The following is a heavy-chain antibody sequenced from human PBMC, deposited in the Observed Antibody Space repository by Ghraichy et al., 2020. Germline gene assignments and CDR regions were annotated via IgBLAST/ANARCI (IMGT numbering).Heavy chain of an antibody. CDR1: GYSFTTYW. D-gene: IGHD1-7*01. CDR2: IYPGDSDT. J-gene: IGHJ4*02. V-gene: IGHV5-51*01. Sequence: GESLNISCKGSGYSFTTYWIGWVRQMPGKGLEWMGIIYPGDSDTRYSPSFQGQVNISADKSISTAYLQGSSLQASDTAMYYCARGNWNYDYWGQGTLVIVSS. CDR3: ARGNWNYDY.